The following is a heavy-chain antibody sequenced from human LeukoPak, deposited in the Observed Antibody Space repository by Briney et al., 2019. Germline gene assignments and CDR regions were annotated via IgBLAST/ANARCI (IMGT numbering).Heavy chain of an antibody. J-gene: IGHJ4*02. CDR1: GFTFSSYA. CDR3: AKDRGSSGWYGTHFDY. V-gene: IGHV3-23*01. Sequence: GGSLRLSCAASGFTFSSYAMSWVRQAPGKGLEWVSAISSSGGNTYYADSVKGRFTISRDNSENTLYLQMNTLRAEDTAVYYCAKDRGSSGWYGTHFDYWGQGTLVTVSS. CDR2: ISSSGGNT. D-gene: IGHD6-19*01.